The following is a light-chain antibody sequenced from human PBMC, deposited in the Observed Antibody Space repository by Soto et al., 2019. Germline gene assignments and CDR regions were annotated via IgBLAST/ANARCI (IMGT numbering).Light chain of an antibody. CDR3: CSYAGSYPYV. V-gene: IGLV2-11*01. J-gene: IGLJ1*01. Sequence: QSVLTQPASVSGSPGQSITISCTGTSSDVGDYDYVSWYQQHPGKAPKLMIYDVSKRPSGVPDRFSGSKSGNTASLTISGLQAEYEAYYYCCSYAGSYPYVLGTGPKVTVL. CDR2: DVS. CDR1: SSDVGDYDY.